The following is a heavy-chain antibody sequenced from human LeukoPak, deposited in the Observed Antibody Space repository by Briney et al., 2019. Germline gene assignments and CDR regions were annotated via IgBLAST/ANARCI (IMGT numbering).Heavy chain of an antibody. CDR1: GFTFSNYA. V-gene: IGHV3-30*04. J-gene: IGHJ4*02. Sequence: GGSLRLSCAASGFTFSNYAMHWVRQAPGKGLEWVALISYDGSDKYYVDSVKGRFTISRDKSKNTLYLQMNSLRAEDTAVYYCARGRSLIAAAVTGYLDYWGQGTLVTVSS. D-gene: IGHD6-13*01. CDR2: ISYDGSDK. CDR3: ARGRSLIAAAVTGYLDY.